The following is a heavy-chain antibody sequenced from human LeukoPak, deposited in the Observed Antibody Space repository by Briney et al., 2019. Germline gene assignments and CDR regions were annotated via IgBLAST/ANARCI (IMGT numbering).Heavy chain of an antibody. CDR1: GGSISSGGYY. V-gene: IGHV4-31*03. CDR3: ASERQLVWFDP. Sequence: SQTLSLTCTVSGGSISSGGYYWSWIRQHPGKGLEWIGYIYYSGSTYYTPSLKSRVTISVDPSKNQFSLKLRSVPAADTAVYYCASERQLVWFDPWGQGTLVTVSS. D-gene: IGHD6-13*01. J-gene: IGHJ5*02. CDR2: IYYSGST.